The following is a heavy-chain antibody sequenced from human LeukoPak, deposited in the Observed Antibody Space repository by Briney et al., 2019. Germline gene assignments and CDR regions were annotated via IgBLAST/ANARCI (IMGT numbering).Heavy chain of an antibody. Sequence: GGSLRLSCAASGFTFSSYWMHWVRQVPGKGLLWVARINPGGSSITYADSVKGRFTISRDNAKNTLYLQMDSLRAGDTGVYYCARSNQADDYWGQGTLVTVSS. D-gene: IGHD1-14*01. V-gene: IGHV3-74*01. CDR3: ARSNQADDY. J-gene: IGHJ4*02. CDR2: INPGGSSI. CDR1: GFTFSSYW.